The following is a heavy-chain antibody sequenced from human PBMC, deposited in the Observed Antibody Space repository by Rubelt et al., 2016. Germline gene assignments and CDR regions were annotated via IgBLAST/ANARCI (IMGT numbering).Heavy chain of an antibody. CDR1: GYTFTSYD. Sequence: QVQLVQSGAEVKKPGASVKVSCKASGYTFTSYDINWVRQATGQGLEWMGWMNPNSGNTGYAQKFQGRVTMTTNTSISTAYIEVSSLRSEDTAVYYCAGDQIGGSYPVDWGQGTLVTVSS. D-gene: IGHD5-18*01. V-gene: IGHV1-8*01. CDR3: AGDQIGGSYPVD. J-gene: IGHJ4*02. CDR2: MNPNSGNT.